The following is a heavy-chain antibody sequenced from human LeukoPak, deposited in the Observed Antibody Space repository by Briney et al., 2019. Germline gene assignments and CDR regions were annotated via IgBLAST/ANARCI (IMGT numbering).Heavy chain of an antibody. V-gene: IGHV1-18*01. CDR1: GYTFTSYG. CDR3: ARGRKAGVGRVYYMDV. J-gene: IGHJ6*03. Sequence: ASVKVSCKASGYTFTSYGISWVRQSPGQGLEWMGWISAYNGNTDYAQKFQGRVTMTSDTSIDTAYMELSNLRSEDTAVYYCARGRKAGVGRVYYMDVWGKGTTVTVFS. D-gene: IGHD3/OR15-3a*01. CDR2: ISAYNGNT.